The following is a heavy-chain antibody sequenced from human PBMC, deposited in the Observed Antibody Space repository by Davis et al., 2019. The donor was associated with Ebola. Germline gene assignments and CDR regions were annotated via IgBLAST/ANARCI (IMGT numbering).Heavy chain of an antibody. CDR1: GGSISDYNYY. Sequence: MPSETLSLTCTVSGGSISDYNYYWGWIRQPPGKGLEWIGCVTKSGNAYYKPSLQSRVIISVDTSSDQFSLRMTSLTAADTALYFCASRPANAIPDFWGPGTLVTVSS. V-gene: IGHV4-39*01. CDR2: VTKSGNA. D-gene: IGHD2-8*01. J-gene: IGHJ4*02. CDR3: ASRPANAIPDF.